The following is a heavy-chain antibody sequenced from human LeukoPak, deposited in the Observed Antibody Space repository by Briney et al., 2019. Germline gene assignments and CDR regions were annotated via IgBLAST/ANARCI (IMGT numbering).Heavy chain of an antibody. D-gene: IGHD3-9*01. CDR1: GFTFSSYA. J-gene: IGHJ5*02. CDR3: AKYYDILTGYSRYNWFDP. CDR2: IRGSGGST. Sequence: GGSLRLSCAASGFTFSSYAMSWVRQAPGKGLEWVSAIRGSGGSTYYADSVKGRFTISRDNSKNTPYLQMNSLRAEDTAVYYCAKYYDILTGYSRYNWFDPWGQGTLVTVSS. V-gene: IGHV3-23*01.